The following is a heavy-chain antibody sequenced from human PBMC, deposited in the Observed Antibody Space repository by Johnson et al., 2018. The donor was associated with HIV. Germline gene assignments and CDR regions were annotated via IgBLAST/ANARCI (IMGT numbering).Heavy chain of an antibody. CDR1: GFTFSDYY. J-gene: IGHJ3*02. V-gene: IGHV3-11*04. CDR2: ISSSGGTK. CDR3: ARDGGRGDFDI. D-gene: IGHD3-16*01. Sequence: QEQLVESGGGLVKPGGSLRLSCPASGFTFSDYYMTWIRQAPGKGLDWVSYISSSGGTKYYADSVKGRFTISRDNAKKSLYLQMNSLRVDDTAGYYCARDGGRGDFDIWGHGTRVSVSS.